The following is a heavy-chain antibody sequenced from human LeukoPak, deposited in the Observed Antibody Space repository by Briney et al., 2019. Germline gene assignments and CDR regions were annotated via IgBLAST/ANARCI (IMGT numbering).Heavy chain of an antibody. CDR3: AKDGGYDRKGYFDY. Sequence: GGSLRLSCAASGFTFSSYGMHWVRQAPGKGLEWVAVISYDGSNKYYADSVKGRFTISRDNSKNTLYLQMNSLRAEDTAVYYCAKDGGYDRKGYFDYWGQGTLVTVSS. J-gene: IGHJ4*02. V-gene: IGHV3-30*18. CDR2: ISYDGSNK. D-gene: IGHD5-12*01. CDR1: GFTFSSYG.